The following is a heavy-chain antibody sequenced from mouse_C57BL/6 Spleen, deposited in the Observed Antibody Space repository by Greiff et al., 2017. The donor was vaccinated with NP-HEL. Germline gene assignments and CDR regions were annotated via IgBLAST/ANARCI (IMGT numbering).Heavy chain of an antibody. D-gene: IGHD1-1*01. V-gene: IGHV7-3*01. CDR3: ASLSYYYGSSYEDAMDY. Sequence: EVQWVESGGGLVQPGGSLSLSCAASGFTFTDYYMSWVRQPPGKALEWLGFIRNKANGYTTEYSASVKGRFTISRDNSQSILYLQMNALRAEDSATYYCASLSYYYGSSYEDAMDYWGQGTSVTVSS. CDR2: IRNKANGYTT. J-gene: IGHJ4*01. CDR1: GFTFTDYY.